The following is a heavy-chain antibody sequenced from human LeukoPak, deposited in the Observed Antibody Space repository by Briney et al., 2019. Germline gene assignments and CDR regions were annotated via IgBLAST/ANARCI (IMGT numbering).Heavy chain of an antibody. Sequence: ASVKVSCKVSGYTLTELSMHWVRLAPGQGLEWMGVIIPSGGSAIYAQKFQDRATLTMDMSTTTVYMELSSLRSDDTAMYYCTRTVGSYFDYWGQGTLVTVSS. D-gene: IGHD3-10*01. J-gene: IGHJ4*02. V-gene: IGHV1-46*01. CDR2: IIPSGGSA. CDR1: GYTLTELS. CDR3: TRTVGSYFDY.